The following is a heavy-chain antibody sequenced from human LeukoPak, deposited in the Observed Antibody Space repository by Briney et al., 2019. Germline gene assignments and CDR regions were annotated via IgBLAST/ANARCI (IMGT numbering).Heavy chain of an antibody. Sequence: GGSLRVSCAASGFTFSDYFMSWIRQAPGKGLEWLSYISGSGSIIYYADSVKGRLTISRDNAQNSLSLQMNSLRVEDTAMYCAMGYVSSGYWNAFDIWGQGTMVTVSS. D-gene: IGHD3-22*01. J-gene: IGHJ3*02. CDR2: ISGSGSII. CDR1: GFTFSDYF. V-gene: IGHV3-11*04. CDR3: AMGYVSSGYWNAFDI.